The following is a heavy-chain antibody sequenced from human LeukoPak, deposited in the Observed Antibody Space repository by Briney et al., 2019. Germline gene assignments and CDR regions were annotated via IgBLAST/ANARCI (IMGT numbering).Heavy chain of an antibody. J-gene: IGHJ6*03. CDR3: ARVSRGPVYYYYYYMDV. CDR1: GFTFSSYW. Sequence: PGGSLRLSCAASGFTFSSYWMSWVRQAPGKGLEWVANIKQDGSEKYYVDSVKGRFTISRDNAKNSLYLQMNSLRAEDTAVYYCARVSRGPVYYYYYYMDVWGKGTTVTVSS. V-gene: IGHV3-7*01. CDR2: IKQDGSEK. D-gene: IGHD2-2*01.